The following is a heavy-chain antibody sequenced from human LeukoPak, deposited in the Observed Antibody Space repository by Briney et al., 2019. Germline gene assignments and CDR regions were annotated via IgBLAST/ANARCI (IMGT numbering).Heavy chain of an antibody. Sequence: GASVKVSCKASGYTFTSYYMHWVRQAPGQGLEWMGIINPSGGNTNYAQKFQGRVTMTRDTSTSTLYMELSSLRSEDTAVYYCARRAEGSWINDAFDIWGQGTMVTVSS. V-gene: IGHV1-46*01. CDR3: ARRAEGSWINDAFDI. D-gene: IGHD2-2*03. CDR2: INPSGGNT. J-gene: IGHJ3*02. CDR1: GYTFTSYY.